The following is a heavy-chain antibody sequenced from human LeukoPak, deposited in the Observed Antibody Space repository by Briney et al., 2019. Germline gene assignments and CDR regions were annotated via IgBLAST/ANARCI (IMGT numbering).Heavy chain of an antibody. Sequence: GGSLRLSCAASGFTFSSYSMNWVRQAPGKGLEWVSSISSSSYIYYADSVKGRFTISRDNAKNSLYLQMNSLRAEDTAVYYCARESIAAADNFDYWGQGTLVTVSS. D-gene: IGHD6-13*01. V-gene: IGHV3-21*01. J-gene: IGHJ4*02. CDR2: ISSSSYI. CDR1: GFTFSSYS. CDR3: ARESIAAADNFDY.